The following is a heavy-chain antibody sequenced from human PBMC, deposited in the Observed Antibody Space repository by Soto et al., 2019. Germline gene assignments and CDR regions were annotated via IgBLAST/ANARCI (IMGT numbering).Heavy chain of an antibody. V-gene: IGHV1-2*02. Sequence: ASVKVSCQPSRYTFTDHFSHRLRQAPGQGLEWMGYINPNSGVTTYAPRFEGRVTMTRDTSISTAYMDLNNLRSDDTAVYDCARGGGTILAPLPWGRGTLVTVSS. D-gene: IGHD3-3*01. J-gene: IGHJ5*02. CDR3: ARGGGTILAPLP. CDR1: RYTFTDHF. CDR2: INPNSGVT.